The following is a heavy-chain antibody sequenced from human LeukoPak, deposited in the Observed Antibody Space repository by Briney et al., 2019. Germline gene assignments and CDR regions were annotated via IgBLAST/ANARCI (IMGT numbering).Heavy chain of an antibody. V-gene: IGHV3-15*01. J-gene: IGHJ4*02. CDR1: RLTFSNPS. D-gene: IGHD6-19*01. Sequence: GGSLRLSCAASRLTFSNPSMSWVRQAAGKGLECGGRIKSKTEGETTDYATPVKGRFTISRDDSKDTLYLQMDSLKTEDTAVYYCTTYSSGPWHWGQGTLVTVSS. CDR2: IKSKTEGETT. CDR3: TTYSSGPWH.